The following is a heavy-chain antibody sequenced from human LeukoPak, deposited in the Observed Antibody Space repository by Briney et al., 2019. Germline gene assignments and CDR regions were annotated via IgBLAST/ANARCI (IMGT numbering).Heavy chain of an antibody. CDR2: ISSSGSTI. J-gene: IGHJ4*02. CDR3: ARHDSSGYYHY. Sequence: PGGSLRLSCAASGFTFSDYYTSWLRQAPGKGLEWVSYISSSGSTIYYADSVKGRFTISRDNAKNSLYLQMNSLRAEDTAVYYCARHDSSGYYHYWGQGTLVTVSS. CDR1: GFTFSDYY. D-gene: IGHD3-22*01. V-gene: IGHV3-11*01.